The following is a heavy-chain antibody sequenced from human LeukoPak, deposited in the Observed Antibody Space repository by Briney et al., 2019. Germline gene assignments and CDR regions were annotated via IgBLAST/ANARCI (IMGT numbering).Heavy chain of an antibody. D-gene: IGHD1-26*01. Sequence: ASVKVSCKASGYTFSSYHIHWVRQAPGQGLEWMGKINPSFNPGVDVTSYAQKFQGRVTMTRDTSTNTVYMELSSLRSEDTAVYYCARAWESIAGYYFDYWGQGTLVTVSS. J-gene: IGHJ4*02. CDR3: ARAWESIAGYYFDY. CDR2: INPSFNPGVDVT. V-gene: IGHV1-46*01. CDR1: GYTFSSYH.